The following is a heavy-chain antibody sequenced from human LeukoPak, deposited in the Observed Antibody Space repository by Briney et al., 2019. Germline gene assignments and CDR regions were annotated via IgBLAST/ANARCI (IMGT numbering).Heavy chain of an antibody. V-gene: IGHV4-4*07. J-gene: IGHJ3*02. D-gene: IGHD6-13*01. CDR1: GGSISSYY. Sequence: PSETLSLTCTVSGGSISSYYWSWIRQPAGKGLEWIGRVYTSGSTNYNPSLKSRVTMSVDTSKNQFSLKPSSVTAADTAVYYCARDMGLICSSRGAFDIWGQGTMVTVSS. CDR2: VYTSGST. CDR3: ARDMGLICSSRGAFDI.